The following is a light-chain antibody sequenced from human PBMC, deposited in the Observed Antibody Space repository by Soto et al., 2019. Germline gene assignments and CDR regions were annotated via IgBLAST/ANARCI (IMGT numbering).Light chain of an antibody. CDR2: DAS. CDR3: QQRSNWLT. V-gene: IGKV3-11*01. CDR1: QSVSSY. Sequence: ENVLTQSPATLSVSPGEGATLSCRASQSVSSYLAWYQQKPGQAPRLLIYDASNRATGIPARFSGSGSGTDFTLTISSLEPEDFAVYYCQQRSNWLTFGGGTKVDIK. J-gene: IGKJ4*01.